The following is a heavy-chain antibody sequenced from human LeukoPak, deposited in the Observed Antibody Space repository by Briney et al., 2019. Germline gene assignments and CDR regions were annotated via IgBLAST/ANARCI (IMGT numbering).Heavy chain of an antibody. CDR1: GSTFSSYA. Sequence: ASVKVSCKASGSTFSSYAISWVRQAPGQGLEWMGGIIPIFGTANYVQKFQGRVTITADKSTSTAYMELSSLRSEDTAVYYCASSNGYSSGWYLPITDYWGQGTLVTVSS. V-gene: IGHV1-69*06. CDR2: IIPIFGTA. CDR3: ASSNGYSSGWYLPITDY. J-gene: IGHJ4*02. D-gene: IGHD6-19*01.